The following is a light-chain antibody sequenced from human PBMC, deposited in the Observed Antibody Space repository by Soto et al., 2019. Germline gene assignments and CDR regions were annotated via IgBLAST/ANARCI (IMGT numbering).Light chain of an antibody. V-gene: IGLV2-8*01. CDR1: NSDVGGYNY. CDR2: GVS. J-gene: IGLJ1*01. Sequence: QSALTQPPSASGSPGQSVTISCTGTNSDVGGYNYVSWYQQHPGKAPKLMIYGVSKRPSGVPDRFSGSKSGNTASLTVSGLQAEDEADYYCSSYSGSSSFDVFATGTKVTLL. CDR3: SSYSGSSSFDV.